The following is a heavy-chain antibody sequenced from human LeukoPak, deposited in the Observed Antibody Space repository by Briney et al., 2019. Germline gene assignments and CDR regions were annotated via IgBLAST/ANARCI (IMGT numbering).Heavy chain of an antibody. Sequence: ASVKVSCKASGGTFSSYAISWVRQAPGQGLEWMGGIIPIFGTANYAQKFQGRVTITTDESTSTAYMELSSLRSEDTAVYYCARGDLGKAAMALYSSSWYWFDPWGQGTLVTVSS. V-gene: IGHV1-69*05. D-gene: IGHD6-13*01. CDR2: IIPIFGTA. CDR3: ARGDLGKAAMALYSSSWYWFDP. J-gene: IGHJ5*02. CDR1: GGTFSSYA.